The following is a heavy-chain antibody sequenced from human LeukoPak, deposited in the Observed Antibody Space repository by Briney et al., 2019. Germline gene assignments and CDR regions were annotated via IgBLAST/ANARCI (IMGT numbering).Heavy chain of an antibody. CDR1: GFTFSSYG. CDR3: AKEGEVQDHITTRSGIAAAGLDY. D-gene: IGHD6-13*01. CDR2: ISYDGSNK. Sequence: GGSLRLSCAASGFTFSSYGMHWVRQAPGKGLEWVAVISYDGSNKYYADSVKGRFTISRDNSKNTLYLQMNSLRAEDTAVYYCAKEGEVQDHITTRSGIAAAGLDYWGQGTLVTVSS. V-gene: IGHV3-30*18. J-gene: IGHJ4*02.